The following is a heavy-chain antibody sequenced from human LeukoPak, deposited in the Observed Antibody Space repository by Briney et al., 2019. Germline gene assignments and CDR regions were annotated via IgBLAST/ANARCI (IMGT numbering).Heavy chain of an antibody. Sequence: GGSLRLSCAASGFTVRDSYMSWVRQAPGKRLEWLAFIYVSGTTFYAASVKGRFTISRDNAKNSLYLQMNSLRAEDTAVYFCAMIEQVVSNVEGGYWGQGTLVTVSS. CDR3: AMIEQVVSNVEGGY. CDR2: IYVSGTT. V-gene: IGHV3-53*01. D-gene: IGHD6-6*01. J-gene: IGHJ4*02. CDR1: GFTVRDSY.